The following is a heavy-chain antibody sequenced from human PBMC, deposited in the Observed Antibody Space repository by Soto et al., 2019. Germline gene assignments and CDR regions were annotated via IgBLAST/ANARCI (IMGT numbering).Heavy chain of an antibody. Sequence: SETLSLTCAVYGGSFSGYYWSWIRQPPGKGLEWIGEINHSGSTNYNPSLKSRVTISVDTSKNQFSLKLSSVTAADTAVYYCVGRGPGGWYFDYWGQGTLVTVSS. CDR1: GGSFSGYY. J-gene: IGHJ4*02. V-gene: IGHV4-34*01. CDR2: INHSGST. D-gene: IGHD2-15*01. CDR3: VGRGPGGWYFDY.